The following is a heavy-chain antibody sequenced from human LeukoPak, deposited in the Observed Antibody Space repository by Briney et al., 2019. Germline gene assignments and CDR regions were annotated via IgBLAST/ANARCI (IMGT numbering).Heavy chain of an antibody. D-gene: IGHD3-22*01. Sequence: ASVKVSCKASGYTFTGYYMHWVRQAPGQGLEWMGWINPNSGGTNYAQKFQGRVAMTSDTSISTGYMELSSLRSDDTAVYYCATYFLDTSARDWGQGTLVTVSS. CDR2: INPNSGGT. V-gene: IGHV1-2*02. CDR3: ATYFLDTSARD. J-gene: IGHJ4*02. CDR1: GYTFTGYY.